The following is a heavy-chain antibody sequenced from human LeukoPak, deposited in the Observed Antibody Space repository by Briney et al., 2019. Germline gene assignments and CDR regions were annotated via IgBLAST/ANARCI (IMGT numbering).Heavy chain of an antibody. CDR3: ARVPIIRGVPDY. D-gene: IGHD3-10*01. CDR1: GDSISTGDYY. J-gene: IGHJ4*02. V-gene: IGHV4-30-2*01. Sequence: SETLSLTCTVSGDSISTGDYYWNWIRQPPGKGLEWIGYIYHSGSTYYNPSLKSRVTISVDMSKNQFSLKLSSVTAADTAVYSCARVPIIRGVPDYWGQGTLVTVSS. CDR2: IYHSGST.